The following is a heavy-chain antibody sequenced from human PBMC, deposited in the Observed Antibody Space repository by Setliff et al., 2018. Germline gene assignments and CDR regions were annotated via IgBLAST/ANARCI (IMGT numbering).Heavy chain of an antibody. CDR1: GYSISSGYY. CDR3: ASVRDLELFDY. V-gene: IGHV4-38-2*01. J-gene: IGHJ4*02. D-gene: IGHD1-7*01. Sequence: PSETLSLTCAVSGYSISSGYYWGWIRQPPGKGLEWIGSIYHSGSTYYNPSLKSRVTISVDTSKNQFSLKLSSVTAADTAAYYCASVRDLELFDYWGQGTLVTVSS. CDR2: IYHSGST.